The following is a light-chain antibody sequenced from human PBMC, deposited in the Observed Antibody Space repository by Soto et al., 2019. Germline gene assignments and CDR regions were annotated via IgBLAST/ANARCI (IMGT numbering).Light chain of an antibody. CDR3: QQRSNWPPIT. V-gene: IGKV3-11*01. Sequence: EIVLTQSPATLSFSPGERATLSCRSSQSVNRYLAWYQQKPGQAPRLLIYDASNRATGIPARFSGSGSGTDFTLTISSLEPEDFAVYYCQQRSNWPPITFGQGTRLEIK. CDR1: QSVNRY. CDR2: DAS. J-gene: IGKJ5*01.